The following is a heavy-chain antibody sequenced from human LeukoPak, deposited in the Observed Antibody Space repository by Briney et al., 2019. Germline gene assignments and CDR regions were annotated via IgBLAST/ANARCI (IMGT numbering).Heavy chain of an antibody. V-gene: IGHV7-4-1*02. J-gene: IGHJ4*02. CDR3: ARPYYDSSGYYVLKY. CDR2: INTNTGTP. D-gene: IGHD3-22*01. Sequence: ASVKVSCKASGYTFTSYAINWVRQPPGQGLEGMGWINTNTGTPTYAQGFTRRFVFSLDTSVSTAYLQISSLKAEDTAVYYCARPYYDSSGYYVLKYWGQGTLVTVSS. CDR1: GYTFTSYA.